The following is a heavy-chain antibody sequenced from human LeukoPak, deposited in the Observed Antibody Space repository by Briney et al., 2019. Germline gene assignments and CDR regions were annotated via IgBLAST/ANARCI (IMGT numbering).Heavy chain of an antibody. D-gene: IGHD5-12*01. Sequence: SETLSLTCTVSGGSISSYYWSWIRQPPGKGLEWIGYIHYSGSTHYNPSLESRVTISVDTSKNQVSLKLRSVTAADTAVYYCARTTEGYAGGPGYSYYYCMDVWGKGTTVTISS. CDR3: ARTTEGYAGGPGYSYYYCMDV. CDR2: IHYSGST. CDR1: GGSISSYY. V-gene: IGHV4-59*01. J-gene: IGHJ6*03.